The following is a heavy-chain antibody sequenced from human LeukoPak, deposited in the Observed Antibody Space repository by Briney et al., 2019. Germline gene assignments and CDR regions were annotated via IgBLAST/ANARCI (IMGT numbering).Heavy chain of an antibody. CDR1: GGSFSGYY. V-gene: IGHV4-34*01. CDR2: INHSGST. D-gene: IGHD3-9*01. Sequence: PSETLSLTCAVYGGSFSGYYWSWIRQPPGKGLEWIGEINHSGSTNYNPSLKSRVTISVDTSKNQFSLKLSSVTAADTAVYYCARDAILTGSNWFDPWGQGTLVTVSS. CDR3: ARDAILTGSNWFDP. J-gene: IGHJ5*02.